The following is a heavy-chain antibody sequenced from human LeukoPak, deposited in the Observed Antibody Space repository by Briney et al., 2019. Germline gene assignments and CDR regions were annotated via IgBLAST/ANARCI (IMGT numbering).Heavy chain of an antibody. CDR2: IYYSGST. V-gene: IGHV4-39*07. CDR3: ARVADYDSSGYYYNSAFDI. Sequence: SETLSLTCTVSGGSISSSSYYWGWIRQPPGKGLEWIGSIYYSGSTYYNPSLKSRVTISVDTSKNQFSLKLSSVTAADTAVYYCARVADYDSSGYYYNSAFDIWGQGTMVTVSS. J-gene: IGHJ3*02. D-gene: IGHD3-22*01. CDR1: GGSISSSSYY.